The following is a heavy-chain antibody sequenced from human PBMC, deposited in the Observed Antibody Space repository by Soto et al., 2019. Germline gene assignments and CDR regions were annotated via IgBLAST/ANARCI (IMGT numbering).Heavy chain of an antibody. V-gene: IGHV1-69*06. CDR1: GGPFSRYA. CDR3: ARGGGSSGWFDP. D-gene: IGHD6-13*01. CDR2: IIPIFGTA. J-gene: IGHJ5*02. Sequence: SVKVSCSASGGPFSRYAISWVRQAPGQGLEWMGGIIPIFGTANYAQKFQGRVTITSDKYTSTAYMELSSLRSEYTAVYYCARGGGSSGWFDPWGQGTLVTV.